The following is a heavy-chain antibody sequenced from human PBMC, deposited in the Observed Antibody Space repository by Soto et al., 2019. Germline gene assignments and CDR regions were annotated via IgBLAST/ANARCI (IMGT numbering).Heavy chain of an antibody. V-gene: IGHV1-8*01. J-gene: IGHJ4*02. CDR1: GNTFTSYD. CDR2: INPNSGNI. CDR3: ARGPAVAGPPGGLLDY. Sequence: ASVKVSCKASGNTFTSYDINWVRQATGHGLEWMGWINPNSGNIGYAQKFQGRVTMTRDTAIRTAYMEVSRLRSDDTAVYYCARGPAVAGPPGGLLDYWGQGTLVTVSS. D-gene: IGHD6-19*01.